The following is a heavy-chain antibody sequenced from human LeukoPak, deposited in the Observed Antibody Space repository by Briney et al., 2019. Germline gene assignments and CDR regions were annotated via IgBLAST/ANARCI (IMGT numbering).Heavy chain of an antibody. CDR2: IYYSGST. Sequence: PSETLSLTCTVSGGSISSYYWSWIRQPPGKGLEWIGYIYYSGSTNYNPSLKSRVTISVDTSKNQFSLTLSSVTAADTAVYYCARGGSLRPPIYFDYWGQGTLVTVSS. D-gene: IGHD6-13*01. CDR3: ARGGSLRPPIYFDY. J-gene: IGHJ4*02. V-gene: IGHV4-59*01. CDR1: GGSISSYY.